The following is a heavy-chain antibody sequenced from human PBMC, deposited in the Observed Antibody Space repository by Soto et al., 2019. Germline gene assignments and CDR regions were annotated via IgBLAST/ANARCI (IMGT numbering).Heavy chain of an antibody. V-gene: IGHV1-69*06. D-gene: IGHD3-10*01. Sequence: ASVKVSCKASGGTFSSYSISWVRQAPGQGLECMGGIIPMFGTANYAQKFQGRVTITADKSASTAYMELSSLRSEDTAVYYCASRAYNNYYGSGSPISPFNYYYGMDVWGQGATVTVSS. J-gene: IGHJ6*02. CDR2: IIPMFGTA. CDR3: ASRAYNNYYGSGSPISPFNYYYGMDV. CDR1: GGTFSSYS.